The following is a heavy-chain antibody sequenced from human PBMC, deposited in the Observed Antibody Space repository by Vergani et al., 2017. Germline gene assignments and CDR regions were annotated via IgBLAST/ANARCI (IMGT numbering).Heavy chain of an antibody. CDR1: GGTFSSYA. CDR2: IIPIFGTA. J-gene: IGHJ6*02. D-gene: IGHD3-10*01. Sequence: QVQLVQSGAEVKKPGSSVKVSCKASGGTFSSYAISWVRQAPGQGLEWMGGIIPIFGTANYAQKFQGRVTITADKSTSTAYMELSSLRSEDTAVYYCALAEGDYGSGSYLYYYYYGMDVWGQGTTVTVSS. V-gene: IGHV1-69*06. CDR3: ALAEGDYGSGSYLYYYYYGMDV.